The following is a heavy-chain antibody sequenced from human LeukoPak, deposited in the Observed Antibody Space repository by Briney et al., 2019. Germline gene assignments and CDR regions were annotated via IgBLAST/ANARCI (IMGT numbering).Heavy chain of an antibody. CDR1: GGIFSSYA. Sequence: ASVKVSCKASGGIFSSYAISWVRQAPGQGLEWMGGIIPIFGTANYAQMFQGRVTITTDESTSTAYMELGSLRSEDTAVYYCARGEDSSGPGYWGQGTLVTVSS. CDR2: IIPIFGTA. V-gene: IGHV1-69*05. J-gene: IGHJ4*02. CDR3: ARGEDSSGPGY. D-gene: IGHD6-19*01.